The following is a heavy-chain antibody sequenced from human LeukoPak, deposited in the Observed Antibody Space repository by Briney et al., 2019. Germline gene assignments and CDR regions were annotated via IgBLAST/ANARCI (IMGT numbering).Heavy chain of an antibody. CDR1: NDTFIRNG. CDR2: INVYRGKT. J-gene: IGHJ5*02. V-gene: IGHV1-18*04. Sequence: ASMTVSFRASNDTFIRNGISWVRQAPGQGLEWVGRINVYRGKTNYAQKLQDRVTLTIDTSTATAYMELRSLRSDDTAVYYCATVKYDYGDPVGRFDPWGQGTLVTVSS. CDR3: ATVKYDYGDPVGRFDP. D-gene: IGHD4-17*01.